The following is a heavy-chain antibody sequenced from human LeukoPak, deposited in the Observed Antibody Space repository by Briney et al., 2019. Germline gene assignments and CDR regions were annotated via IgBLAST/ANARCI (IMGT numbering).Heavy chain of an antibody. D-gene: IGHD2-2*02. Sequence: GGSLRLSCAASGFTFSNYAMSWVRQAPGKGLEWVSAVSGSGANTYYADSVKGRFTISRDNSKNTLYLQMNSLRAEGTAVYYCXXXGSXSCYIQCDYWGQGTLVTVSS. CDR1: GFTFSNYA. CDR3: XXXGSXSCYIQCDY. V-gene: IGHV3-23*01. CDR2: VSGSGANT. J-gene: IGHJ4*02.